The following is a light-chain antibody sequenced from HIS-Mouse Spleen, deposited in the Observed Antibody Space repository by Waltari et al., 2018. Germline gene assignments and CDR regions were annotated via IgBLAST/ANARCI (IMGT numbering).Light chain of an antibody. J-gene: IGLJ2*01. CDR3: SSYTSSSPYVV. CDR2: EVS. V-gene: IGLV2-14*01. Sequence: QSALTQPASVSGSPGQSLTISCTGTSSDVGGQNYLPWYQQHQGKAPKLMIYEVSNRPSGVSNRFSGSKSGNTASLTISGLQAEDEADYYCSSYTSSSPYVVFGGGTKLTVL. CDR1: SSDVGGQNY.